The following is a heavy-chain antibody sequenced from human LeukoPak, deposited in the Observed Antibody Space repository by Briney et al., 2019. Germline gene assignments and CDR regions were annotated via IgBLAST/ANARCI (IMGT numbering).Heavy chain of an antibody. CDR3: ARVAATSDYYYYYYMDV. CDR2: MNPNSGNT. CDR1: GYTFTSYD. Sequence: ASVKVSCKASGYTFTSYDINWVRQAPGQGLEWMGWMNPNSGNTGYAQKFQGRVTMTRNTSISTAYMELSSLRSGDTAVYYCARVAATSDYYYYYYMDVWGKGTTVTVSS. V-gene: IGHV1-8*01. J-gene: IGHJ6*03. D-gene: IGHD2-15*01.